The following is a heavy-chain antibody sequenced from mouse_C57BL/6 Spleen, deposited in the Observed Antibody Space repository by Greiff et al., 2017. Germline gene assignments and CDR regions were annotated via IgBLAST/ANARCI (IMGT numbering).Heavy chain of an antibody. J-gene: IGHJ2*01. Sequence: QVQLQQPGAELVKPGASVKLSCKASGYTFTSYWMHWVKQRPGQGLEWIGMIYPNGGSTNYNEKFKSKATLTVDKSSSTAYLQLSSLTSEEAAVYYCGRGLRRSDFDYWGQGTTLTVSS. CDR2: IYPNGGST. CDR1: GYTFTSYW. D-gene: IGHD1-1*01. V-gene: IGHV1-64*01. CDR3: GRGLRRSDFDY.